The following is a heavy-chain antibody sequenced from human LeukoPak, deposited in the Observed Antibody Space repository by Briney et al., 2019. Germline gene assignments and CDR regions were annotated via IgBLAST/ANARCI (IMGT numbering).Heavy chain of an antibody. CDR1: GGSFSGYY. J-gene: IGHJ4*02. D-gene: IGHD3-10*01. CDR2: INHSGST. Sequence: SETLSLTCAVYGGSFSGYYWSWIRQPPGKGLAWIGEINHSGSTNYNPSLKSRVTISVDTSKNQFSLKLSSVTAADTAVYYCARRQGIPMVQGVIGTQYSPYYFDYWGQGTQVTVSS. V-gene: IGHV4-34*01. CDR3: ARRQGIPMVQGVIGTQYSPYYFDY.